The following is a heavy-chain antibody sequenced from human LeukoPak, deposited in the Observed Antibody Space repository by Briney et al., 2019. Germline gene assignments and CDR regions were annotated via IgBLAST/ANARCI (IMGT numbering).Heavy chain of an antibody. Sequence: SLKLSCKASGGTFSSYAISWVRQAPGQGLEWMGGIIPIFGTANYAQKFQGRVTITTDESASTAYMELSSLRSEDTAVYYCARIPGSYSSRTPGDYWGQGTLVTVSS. CDR2: IIPIFGTA. D-gene: IGHD6-13*01. J-gene: IGHJ4*02. CDR1: GGTFSSYA. V-gene: IGHV1-69*05. CDR3: ARIPGSYSSRTPGDY.